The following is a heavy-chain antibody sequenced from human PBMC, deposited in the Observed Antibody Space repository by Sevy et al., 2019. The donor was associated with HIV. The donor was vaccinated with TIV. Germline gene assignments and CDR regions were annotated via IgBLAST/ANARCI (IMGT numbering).Heavy chain of an antibody. Sequence: ASVKVSCKASGYTFTGYYMHWMRQAPGQGLEWRGWINPDSGGPTYAPKFQGRVTLTRDTSISTAYMDLSRLKSDDTAVYYCVRDDRDGYFEYWCQGTLVTVSS. CDR3: VRDDRDGYFEY. CDR2: INPDSGGP. J-gene: IGHJ4*02. CDR1: GYTFTGYY. V-gene: IGHV1-2*02.